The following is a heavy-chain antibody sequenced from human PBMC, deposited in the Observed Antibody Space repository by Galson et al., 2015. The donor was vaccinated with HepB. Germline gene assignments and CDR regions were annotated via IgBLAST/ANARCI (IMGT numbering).Heavy chain of an antibody. CDR3: ARRRLPSSSWQNDAFDI. Sequence: QSGAEVKKPGESLKISCKGSGYSFTSYWIGWVRQMPRKGLEWMGIIYPGDSDTRYSPSFQGQVTISADKSISTAYLQWSSLKASDTAMYYCARRRLPSSSWQNDAFDIWGQGTMVTVSS. J-gene: IGHJ3*02. CDR1: GYSFTSYW. D-gene: IGHD6-13*01. V-gene: IGHV5-51*01. CDR2: IYPGDSDT.